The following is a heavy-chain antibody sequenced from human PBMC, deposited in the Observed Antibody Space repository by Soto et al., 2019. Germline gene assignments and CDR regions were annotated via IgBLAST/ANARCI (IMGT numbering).Heavy chain of an antibody. CDR2: ISHDGSIT. CDR1: GFTFSSYA. D-gene: IGHD3-16*01. V-gene: IGHV3-30*15. CDR3: AKDEYWESHFYYFMDL. J-gene: IGHJ6*03. Sequence: QVPLVESGGGVVEPGRSLRLSCAASGFTFSSYAMHWVRQAPGKGLEWVAVISHDGSITYYSDSVKGRFTMSRDNSNNTLCLQMSSLRSEDTAIYYCAKDEYWESHFYYFMDLWGRGTTVTVSS.